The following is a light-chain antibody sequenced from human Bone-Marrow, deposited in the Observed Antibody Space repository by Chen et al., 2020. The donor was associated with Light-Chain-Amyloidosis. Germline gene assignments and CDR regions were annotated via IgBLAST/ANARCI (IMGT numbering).Light chain of an antibody. Sequence: EIVLTQSPGTLSLSPGEGANLSCRASQTISSNYLTWYQQKFGQAPRLLIYGSSSRATGNPDQFTGRGSWTGLPLHNHQPGAGGFGKDYCQKYGTSPLTFGGGTKVEIK. V-gene: IGKV3-20*01. J-gene: IGKJ4*01. CDR2: GSS. CDR1: QTISSNY. CDR3: QKYGTSPLT.